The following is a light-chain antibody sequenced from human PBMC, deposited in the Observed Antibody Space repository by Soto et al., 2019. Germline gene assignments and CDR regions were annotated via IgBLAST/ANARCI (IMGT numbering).Light chain of an antibody. CDR2: EVN. CDR1: SSDVGYYNY. Sequence: QSALTQPASVSGPPGQSITISCTGTSSDVGYYNYVSWYRQHPGKAPRLMIYEVNNRPSGVSNRFSGSKSGNTASLTISGLQAEDEADYYCSSCTSSSTLLYVFGTGTKVTVL. J-gene: IGLJ1*01. CDR3: SSCTSSSTLLYV. V-gene: IGLV2-14*01.